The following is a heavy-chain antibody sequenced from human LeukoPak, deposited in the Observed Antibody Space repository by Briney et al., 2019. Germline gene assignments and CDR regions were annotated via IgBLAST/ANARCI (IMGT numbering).Heavy chain of an antibody. Sequence: GRSLRLSCAASGFTFSSYGMHWVRQAPGKGLEWVAVISYDGSNKYYADSVKGRFTISRDNSKNTLYLQMNSLRAEDTAVYYCAKGPDDYGDYVWGQGTLVTVSS. D-gene: IGHD4-17*01. V-gene: IGHV3-30*18. CDR2: ISYDGSNK. CDR1: GFTFSSYG. CDR3: AKGPDDYGDYV. J-gene: IGHJ4*02.